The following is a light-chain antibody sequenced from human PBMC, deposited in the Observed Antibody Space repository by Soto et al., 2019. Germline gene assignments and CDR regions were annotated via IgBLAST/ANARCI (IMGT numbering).Light chain of an antibody. J-gene: IGKJ5*01. CDR2: AAS. CDR3: QQSASSPIT. CDR1: QSIGTY. Sequence: DIQMTQSPSSLSASVGDRVTITCRASQSIGTYLNWYHQKPGKAPKLLIYAASSLQSGVPSRFSGSGSGTDFTLTINSLQPEDFATYYCQQSASSPITFGQGTRLEI. V-gene: IGKV1-39*01.